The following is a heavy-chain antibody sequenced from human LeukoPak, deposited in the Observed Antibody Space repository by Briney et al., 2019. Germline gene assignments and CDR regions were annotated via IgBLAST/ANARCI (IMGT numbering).Heavy chain of an antibody. D-gene: IGHD5-24*01. CDR3: ARDADLGATIIGAFDI. CDR1: GFTFSRYW. J-gene: IGHJ3*02. V-gene: IGHV3-7*01. Sequence: GGSLRLSCAASGFTFSRYWMSWVRQAPGKGLEWVANINQDGSEKYYVDSVKGRFTISRDNAKNSLYLQMNSLRAEETAMYYCARDADLGATIIGAFDIWGQGTMVTVSS. CDR2: INQDGSEK.